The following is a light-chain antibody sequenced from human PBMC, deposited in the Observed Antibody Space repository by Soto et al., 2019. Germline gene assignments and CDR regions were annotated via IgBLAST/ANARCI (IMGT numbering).Light chain of an antibody. CDR3: QQSYSTPLT. J-gene: IGKJ4*01. Sequence: DIQMTQSPSSLSAYVGDRVTITCRASQTISNYLNWYQQKPGKAPKFLVYAASSLQSGVPSRFSGSGSGTDFTLTISSLQPEDFATYYCQQSYSTPLTFGGGTKVDIK. CDR1: QTISNY. CDR2: AAS. V-gene: IGKV1-39*01.